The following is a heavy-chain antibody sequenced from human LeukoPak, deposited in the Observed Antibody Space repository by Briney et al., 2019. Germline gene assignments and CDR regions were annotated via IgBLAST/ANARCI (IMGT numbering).Heavy chain of an antibody. CDR2: ISGSGGST. CDR1: GFTFSSYA. D-gene: IGHD6-19*01. J-gene: IGHJ4*02. Sequence: GGSLRLSCAASGFTFSSYAMSWVRQAPGKGLEWVSAISGSGGSTYYADSVKGRFTISRDNSKNTLYLRMNSLRAEDTAVYYCTQDMTPFGAVAGKIHYWGQGTLVTVSS. V-gene: IGHV3-23*01. CDR3: TQDMTPFGAVAGKIHY.